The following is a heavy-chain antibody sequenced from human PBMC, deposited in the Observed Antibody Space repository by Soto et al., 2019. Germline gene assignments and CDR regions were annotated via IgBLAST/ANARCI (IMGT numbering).Heavy chain of an antibody. CDR3: ARDRRIAVASYYFDF. V-gene: IGHV1-69*06. CDR1: GGTFSSYA. D-gene: IGHD6-19*01. CDR2: IIPIFGTA. J-gene: IGHJ4*02. Sequence: SVKVSCKASGGTFSSYAISWVRQAPGQGLEWMGGIIPIFGTANYAQKFQGRVTITADKSTSTAYMELSSLRSEDTAVYYCARDRRIAVASYYFDFWGQGTLVTVSS.